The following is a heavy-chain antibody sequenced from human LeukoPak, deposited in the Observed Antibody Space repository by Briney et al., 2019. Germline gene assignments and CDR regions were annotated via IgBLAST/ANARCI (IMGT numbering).Heavy chain of an antibody. CDR3: ARIASPSLIWYYFDY. V-gene: IGHV1-2*04. Sequence: ASVKVSCKASGYTFTSYYMHWVRQAPGQGLEWMGWINPNSGGTNYAQKFQGWVTMTRDTSISTAYMELSRLRSDDTAVYYCARIASPSLIWYYFDYWGQGTLVTVSS. J-gene: IGHJ4*02. CDR1: GYTFTSYY. CDR2: INPNSGGT. D-gene: IGHD3-16*01.